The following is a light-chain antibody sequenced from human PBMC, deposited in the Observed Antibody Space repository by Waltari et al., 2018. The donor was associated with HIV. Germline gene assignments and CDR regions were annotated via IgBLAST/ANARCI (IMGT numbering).Light chain of an antibody. CDR3: QQYNSYST. J-gene: IGKJ1*01. CDR2: KAS. V-gene: IGKV1-5*03. Sequence: DIQMTQSPSTLSASVGDRVTITCRARQSSSSWLSWYQQKAGKAPKLLIYKASNLESGVPSRFSGSSSGTEFTLTISSLQPDDFATYYCQQYNSYSTFGQGTKVEIK. CDR1: QSSSSW.